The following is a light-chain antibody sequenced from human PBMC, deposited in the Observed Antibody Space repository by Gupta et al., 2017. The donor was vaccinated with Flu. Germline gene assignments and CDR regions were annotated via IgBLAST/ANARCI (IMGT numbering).Light chain of an antibody. CDR1: ESVSIN. J-gene: IGKJ2*01. Sequence: SPATLSVSPGERVTLSCRASESVSINLAWYQRKPGQPPRLLIYGASNRAAGVPARFSGSGSGTDFTLTSSSLESEDSAIYDCQHYRHWPLFGQGTKLEIK. CDR3: QHYRHWPL. V-gene: IGKV3-15*01. CDR2: GAS.